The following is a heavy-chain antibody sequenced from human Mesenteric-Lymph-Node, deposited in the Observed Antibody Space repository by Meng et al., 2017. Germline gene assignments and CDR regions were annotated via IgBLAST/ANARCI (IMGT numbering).Heavy chain of an antibody. CDR3: ARGSGIAAAGKNLDY. CDR1: GYNFIGYW. V-gene: IGHV1-8*02. CDR2: MSPNSGNT. J-gene: IGHJ4*02. D-gene: IGHD6-13*01. Sequence: ASVKVSCKASGYNFIGYWLYWIRQATGQGLEWMGWMSPNSGNTGYAQKFQGRVTMTRNTSISTAYMELSSLRSEDTAVYYCARGSGIAAAGKNLDYWGQGTLVTVSS.